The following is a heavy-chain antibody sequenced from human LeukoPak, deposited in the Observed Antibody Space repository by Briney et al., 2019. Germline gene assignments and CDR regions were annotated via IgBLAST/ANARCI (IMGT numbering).Heavy chain of an antibody. J-gene: IGHJ4*02. Sequence: GGSLRLSCAASGFTFSSYAMSWVRQAPGKVLEWVSAISGSGGSTYYADSVKGRFTISRDNSKNTLYLQMNSLRAEDTAVYYCAKDLKHCSSTSCYPTVSDYWGQGTLVTVSS. D-gene: IGHD2-2*01. V-gene: IGHV3-23*01. CDR2: ISGSGGST. CDR1: GFTFSSYA. CDR3: AKDLKHCSSTSCYPTVSDY.